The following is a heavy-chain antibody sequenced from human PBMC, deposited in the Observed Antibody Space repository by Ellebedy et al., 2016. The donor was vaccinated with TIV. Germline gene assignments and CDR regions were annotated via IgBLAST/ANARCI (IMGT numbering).Heavy chain of an antibody. Sequence: SETLSLXXTVSGGSISSYYWSWIRQPPGKGLEWIGYIYYSGSTNYNPSLKSRVTISVDTSKNQFSLKLSSVTAADTAVYYCARIEGGYYYYYMDVWGKGTTVTVSS. CDR1: GGSISSYY. J-gene: IGHJ6*03. CDR2: IYYSGST. D-gene: IGHD3-16*01. V-gene: IGHV4-59*01. CDR3: ARIEGGYYYYYMDV.